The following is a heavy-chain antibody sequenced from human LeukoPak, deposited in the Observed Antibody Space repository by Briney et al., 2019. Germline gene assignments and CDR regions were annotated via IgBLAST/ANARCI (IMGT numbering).Heavy chain of an antibody. CDR2: INHSGST. Sequence: KPSETLSLTCAVYGGSFSGYYWSWLRQPPGKGLEWIGEINHSGSTNYNPSLKSRVTISVDTSKNQFSLKLSSVTAADTAVYYCASPMTTVTPDAFDIWGQGIMVTVSS. V-gene: IGHV4-34*01. J-gene: IGHJ3*02. CDR3: ASPMTTVTPDAFDI. CDR1: GGSFSGYY. D-gene: IGHD4-17*01.